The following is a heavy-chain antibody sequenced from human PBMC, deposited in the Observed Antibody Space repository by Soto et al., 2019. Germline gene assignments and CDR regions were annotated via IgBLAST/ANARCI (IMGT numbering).Heavy chain of an antibody. Sequence: GASVKVSCKASGGTFSSYAISWVRQAPGQGLEWMGGIIPIFGTANYAQKFQGRVTITADESTSTAYMELSSLRSEDTAVYYCARATSSIAARPRGYYYCGMDVWGQGTTVTVSS. CDR3: ARATSSIAARPRGYYYCGMDV. J-gene: IGHJ6*02. V-gene: IGHV1-69*13. CDR1: GGTFSSYA. D-gene: IGHD6-6*01. CDR2: IIPIFGTA.